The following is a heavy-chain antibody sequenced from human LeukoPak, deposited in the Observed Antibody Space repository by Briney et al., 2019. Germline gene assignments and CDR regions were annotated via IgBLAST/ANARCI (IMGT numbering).Heavy chain of an antibody. Sequence: GGSLRLSCAASGFTFSSDSMNWVRQAPGKGLEWVSYISNNSDLKSHADSVKGRFTIFRDNAKNSLFLQMNSLRVEDTAVYYCARGGGGYSRLDPWGEGPLVTVSS. J-gene: IGHJ5*02. CDR1: GFTFSSDS. V-gene: IGHV3-48*04. CDR3: ARGGGGYSRLDP. CDR2: ISNNSDLK. D-gene: IGHD5-24*01.